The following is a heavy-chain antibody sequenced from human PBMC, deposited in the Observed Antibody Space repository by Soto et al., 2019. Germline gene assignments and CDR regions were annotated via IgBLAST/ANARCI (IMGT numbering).Heavy chain of an antibody. Sequence: QVQLVESGGGVVKPGRSLRLSCAVSGFTFSSYAMHWVRQAPGKGLEWVAVIWYDGSNKYYADSVKGRFTISRDNSKNTLYLQMSGMRAEDTSVFYCAREGEGLDYWGQGTLVTVSS. V-gene: IGHV3-30*04. CDR3: AREGEGLDY. CDR1: GFTFSSYA. CDR2: IWYDGSNK. D-gene: IGHD2-21*01. J-gene: IGHJ4*02.